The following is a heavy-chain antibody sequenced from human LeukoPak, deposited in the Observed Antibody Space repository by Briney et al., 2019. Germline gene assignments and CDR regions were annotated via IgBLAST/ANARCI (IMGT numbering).Heavy chain of an antibody. J-gene: IGHJ4*02. CDR2: ISYDGSNK. Sequence: GGSLRLSCAASGFTFSSYGMHWVRQAPGKGLEWVAVISYDGSNKYYADSVKGRFTISRDNSKNTLYLQMNSLRAEDTAVYYCAKGHYDFWSGYSDYWGQGTLVTVSS. CDR1: GFTFSSYG. D-gene: IGHD3-3*01. CDR3: AKGHYDFWSGYSDY. V-gene: IGHV3-30*18.